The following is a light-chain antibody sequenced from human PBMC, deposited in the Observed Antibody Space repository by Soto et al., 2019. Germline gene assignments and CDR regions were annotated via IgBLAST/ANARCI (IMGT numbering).Light chain of an antibody. J-gene: IGKJ1*01. Sequence: EIVLTQSPGTLSFSPGERATLSCSASQYFNSRNLAWYQQKPGQAPRVLIFGASSRAAGIPDRFSGSGSGTDFTLTISRLEAEDFAVYYCQYYGSPFWKYGQGTKVDIK. CDR3: QYYGSPFWK. V-gene: IGKV3-20*01. CDR2: GAS. CDR1: QYFNSRN.